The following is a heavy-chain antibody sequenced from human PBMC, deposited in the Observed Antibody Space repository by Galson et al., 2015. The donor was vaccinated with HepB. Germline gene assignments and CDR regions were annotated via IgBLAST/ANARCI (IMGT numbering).Heavy chain of an antibody. CDR3: AKDVDGGYYYFAMDV. Sequence: SLRLSCAASGSTFDDYTMHWVRQAPGKGLEWVSLINSDGVSTYYGDSVKGRFTISRDNSKNSLYLQMNSLRTEDTALYYCAKDVDGGYYYFAMDVWGQGTTVTVSS. CDR1: GSTFDDYT. V-gene: IGHV3-43*01. CDR2: INSDGVST. J-gene: IGHJ6*02. D-gene: IGHD3-10*01.